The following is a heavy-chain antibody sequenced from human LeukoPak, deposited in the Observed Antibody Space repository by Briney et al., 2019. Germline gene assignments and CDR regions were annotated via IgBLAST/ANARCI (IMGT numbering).Heavy chain of an antibody. CDR2: ISAYNGNT. CDR3: ARDPGSIAARPNDY. Sequence: GASVKVSCKASGYTFTSYGISWVRQAPGQGLEWMGWISAYNGNTNYAQKLQGRVTMTTDTSTSTAYMGLRSLRSDDTAVYYCARDPGSIAARPNDYWGQGTLVTVSS. V-gene: IGHV1-18*01. D-gene: IGHD6-6*01. CDR1: GYTFTSYG. J-gene: IGHJ4*02.